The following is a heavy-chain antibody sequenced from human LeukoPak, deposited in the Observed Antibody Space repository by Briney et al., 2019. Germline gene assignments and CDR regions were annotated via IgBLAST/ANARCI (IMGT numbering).Heavy chain of an antibody. J-gene: IGHJ5*02. Sequence: SETLSLTCTVSGGSISSSSYYWGWIRQPPGKGLEWIGSIYYSGSTYYNPSLKSRVTISVDTSKNRFSLKLSSVTAADTAVYYCARRDGRNNWFDPWGQGTLVTVSS. CDR3: ARRDGRNNWFDP. CDR2: IYYSGST. V-gene: IGHV4-39*01. CDR1: GGSISSSSYY.